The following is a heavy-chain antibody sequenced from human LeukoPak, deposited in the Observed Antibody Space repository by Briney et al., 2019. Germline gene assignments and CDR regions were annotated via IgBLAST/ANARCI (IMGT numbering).Heavy chain of an antibody. D-gene: IGHD6-6*01. Sequence: SETLSLTCTVSGGSLSSYYWSWIRQPPGKGLEWIGYIYYSGSTNYNPSLKSRVTISVDTSKNQFSLKLSSVTAADTAVYYCARGAARVNDYWGQGTLVTVSS. J-gene: IGHJ4*02. V-gene: IGHV4-59*12. CDR3: ARGAARVNDY. CDR2: IYYSGST. CDR1: GGSLSSYY.